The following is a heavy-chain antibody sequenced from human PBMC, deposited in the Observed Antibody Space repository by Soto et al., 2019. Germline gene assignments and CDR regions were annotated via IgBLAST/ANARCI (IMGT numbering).Heavy chain of an antibody. CDR2: IYYSGST. V-gene: IGHV4-59*01. CDR3: ARSALPVYYYDSSGNYNWFDP. CDR1: GGSISSYY. J-gene: IGHJ5*02. Sequence: PSETLSLTCTVSGGSISSYYWSWIRQPPGKGLEWIGYIYYSGSTNYNPSLKSRVTISVDTSKNQFSLKLSSVTAADTAVYYCARSALPVYYYDSSGNYNWFDPWGQGTLVTVSS. D-gene: IGHD3-22*01.